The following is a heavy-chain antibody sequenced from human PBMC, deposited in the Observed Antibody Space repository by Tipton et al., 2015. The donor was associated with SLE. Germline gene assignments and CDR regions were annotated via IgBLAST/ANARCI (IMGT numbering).Heavy chain of an antibody. V-gene: IGHV4-34*01. Sequence: LRLSCAVYGGYFSGYYWSWIRQPPGKGLEWIGEINHGGSTNYNPSLKSRVTISVDTSKNQFSLKLSSVTAADTAVYYCARGSSLAAFDIWGQGTMVTVSS. CDR3: ARGSSLAAFDI. CDR1: GGYFSGYY. CDR2: INHGGST. J-gene: IGHJ3*02.